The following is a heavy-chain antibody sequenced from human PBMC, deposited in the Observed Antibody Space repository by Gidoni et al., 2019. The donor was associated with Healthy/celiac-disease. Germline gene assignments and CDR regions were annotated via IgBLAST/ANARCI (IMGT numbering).Heavy chain of an antibody. V-gene: IGHV3-33*01. CDR1: GFTFSSYG. Sequence: QVQLVESGGGVVQPGRSLRLSCAASGFTFSSYGMHWVRQAPGKGLEWVAVIWYDGSNKYYADSVKGRFTISRDNSKNTLYLQMNSLRAEDTAVYYCARDRVPYYYDSSGISVDAFDIWGQGTMVTVSS. J-gene: IGHJ3*02. CDR3: ARDRVPYYYDSSGISVDAFDI. D-gene: IGHD3-22*01. CDR2: IWYDGSNK.